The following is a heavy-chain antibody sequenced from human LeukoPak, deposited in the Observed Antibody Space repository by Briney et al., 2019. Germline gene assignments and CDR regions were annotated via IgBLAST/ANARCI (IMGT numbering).Heavy chain of an antibody. V-gene: IGHV4-39*01. CDR2: IYYSGST. CDR3: ATFTIFGVVISP. D-gene: IGHD3-3*01. CDR1: GGSISSSSYY. Sequence: PSETLSLTCAVSGGSISSSSYYWGWIRQPPGKGLEWIGSIYYSGSTYYNPSLKSRVTISVDTSKNQFSLKLSSVTAADTAVYYCATFTIFGVVISPWGQGTLVTVSS. J-gene: IGHJ5*02.